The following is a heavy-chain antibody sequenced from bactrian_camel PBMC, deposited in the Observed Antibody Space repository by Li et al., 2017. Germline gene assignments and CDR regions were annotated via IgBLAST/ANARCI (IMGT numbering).Heavy chain of an antibody. CDR1: AVTYAKYC. J-gene: IGHJ4*01. D-gene: IGHD1*01. CDR3: AAWIIGCDRDSPAPASEEYNF. Sequence: HVQLVESGGGSVQAGGSLRLSCAASAVTYAKYCVAWFRQSPGNEREGIAGLYTGGDSTWYHDSVKGRFTISQDNPGKFKNTVYLQMNNLKPEDTAMYFCAAWIIGCDRDSPAPASEEYNFWGQGTQVTVS. V-gene: IGHV3S1*01. CDR2: LYTGGDST.